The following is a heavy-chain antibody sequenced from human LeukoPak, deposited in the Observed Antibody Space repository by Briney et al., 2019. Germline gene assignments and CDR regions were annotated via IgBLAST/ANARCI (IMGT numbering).Heavy chain of an antibody. V-gene: IGHV4-59*01. J-gene: IGHJ5*02. Sequence: PSETLSLTCAVYGGSFSGYYWSWIRQPPGKGLEWIGYIYYSGSTNYNPSLKSRVTISVDTSKNQFSLKLSSVTAADTAVYYCARDQVLLGFDPWGQGTLVTVSS. CDR2: IYYSGST. CDR3: ARDQVLLGFDP. CDR1: GGSFSGYY. D-gene: IGHD2/OR15-2a*01.